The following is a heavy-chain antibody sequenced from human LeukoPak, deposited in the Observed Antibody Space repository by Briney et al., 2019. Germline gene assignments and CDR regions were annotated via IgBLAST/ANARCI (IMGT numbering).Heavy chain of an antibody. D-gene: IGHD3-22*01. J-gene: IGHJ5*02. CDR2: ISAYNGKT. CDR1: GYTFTSYG. Sequence: ASVKVSCKASGYTFTSYGISWVRQAPGQGLEWMGWISAYNGKTNYAQKLQGRVTMTTDKSTSTAYMELRSLRSDDTAVYYCARDYYDSSGSPGDWFDPWGQGTLVTVSS. CDR3: ARDYYDSSGSPGDWFDP. V-gene: IGHV1-18*01.